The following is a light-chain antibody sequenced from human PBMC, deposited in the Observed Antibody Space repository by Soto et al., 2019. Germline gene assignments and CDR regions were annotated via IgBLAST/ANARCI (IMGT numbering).Light chain of an antibody. V-gene: IGKV1-39*01. CDR3: LQNYSPAYT. Sequence: DIQMTQSPSSLSASVGDRVIITCRASDTIRMYLNWYQQQPGKAPKLLMYAASSLQSGVPSRFSGSGSETDFTLTISSQQPEDYATYYCLQNYSPAYTFGRGNKLEIK. CDR1: DTIRMY. CDR2: AAS. J-gene: IGKJ2*01.